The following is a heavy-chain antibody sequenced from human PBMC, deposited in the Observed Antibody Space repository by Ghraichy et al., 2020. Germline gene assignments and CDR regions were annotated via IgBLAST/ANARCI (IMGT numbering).Heavy chain of an antibody. CDR3: AASPGGQYNWNDFYGMDV. CDR2: FDPEDGET. CDR1: GYTLTELS. Sequence: ASVKVSCKVSGYTLTELSMHWVRQAPGKGLEWMGGFDPEDGETIYAQKFQGRVTMTEDTSTDTAYMELSSLRSEDTAVYYCAASPGGQYNWNDFYGMDVWGQGTTVTVSS. D-gene: IGHD1-20*01. V-gene: IGHV1-24*01. J-gene: IGHJ6*02.